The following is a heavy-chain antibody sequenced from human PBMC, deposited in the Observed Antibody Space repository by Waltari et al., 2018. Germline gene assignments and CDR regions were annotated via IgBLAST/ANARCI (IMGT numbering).Heavy chain of an antibody. CDR1: GFTLSNYW. D-gene: IGHD3-10*01. V-gene: IGHV3-7*01. J-gene: IGHJ4*02. Sequence: EVQLVESGGGLVQPGGALRLSCEASGFTLSNYWMSWARPAPGKGLKWVANIKQDGSEKYCVDSVKGRFTISRDNAKNSLYLQMNSLRAEDTAVYYCARDRDTMVRGVISQWGQGTLVTVSS. CDR2: IKQDGSEK. CDR3: ARDRDTMVRGVISQ.